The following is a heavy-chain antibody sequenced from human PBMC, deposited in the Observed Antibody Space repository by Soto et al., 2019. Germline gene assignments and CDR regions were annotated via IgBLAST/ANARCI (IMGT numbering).Heavy chain of an antibody. CDR1: GFTFSGYG. CDR2: ISYDGSNT. J-gene: IGHJ3*02. D-gene: IGHD3-10*01. Sequence: QVQLVESGGGVVQPGRSLRLSCAASGFTFSGYGMHWVRQAPGKGLEWVTLISYDGSNTNYVDSVKGRFTISRDNSKNTLYLQMNSLSAEDTAVYCCAKEGNYYGSGRRGDAFDSWGQGTMVTVSP. V-gene: IGHV3-30*18. CDR3: AKEGNYYGSGRRGDAFDS.